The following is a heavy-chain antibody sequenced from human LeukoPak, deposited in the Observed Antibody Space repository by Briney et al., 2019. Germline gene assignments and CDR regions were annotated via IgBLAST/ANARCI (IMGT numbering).Heavy chain of an antibody. CDR3: AKPSTDYGDYVSWFDP. CDR2: ISYDGSNK. CDR1: GFTFSSYG. D-gene: IGHD4-17*01. Sequence: GGSLRLSCAASGFTFSSYGMHWARQAPGKGLEWVAVISYDGSNKYYADSVKGRFTNSRDNSKNTLYLQMNSLRAEDTAVYYCAKPSTDYGDYVSWFDPWGQGTLVTVSS. V-gene: IGHV3-30*18. J-gene: IGHJ5*02.